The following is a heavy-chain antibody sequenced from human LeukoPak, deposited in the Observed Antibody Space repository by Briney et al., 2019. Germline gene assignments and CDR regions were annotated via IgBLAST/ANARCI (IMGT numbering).Heavy chain of an antibody. Sequence: GGSLRLSCSASGFTFSRYAVHWVRQAPGKGLEYVSAISSNGGSTYYADSVKGRFTISRDNSKNTLYLQMNSLRAEDTAVYYCAKRVSGSYRDYYFDYWGQGTLVTVSS. J-gene: IGHJ4*02. CDR2: ISSNGGST. CDR3: AKRVSGSYRDYYFDY. D-gene: IGHD1-26*01. V-gene: IGHV3-64*04. CDR1: GFTFSRYA.